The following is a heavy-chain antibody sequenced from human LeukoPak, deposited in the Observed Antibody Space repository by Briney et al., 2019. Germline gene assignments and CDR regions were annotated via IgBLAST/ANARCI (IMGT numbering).Heavy chain of an antibody. Sequence: PGGSLRLSCAASGFTFSNYALSWVRQAPGKGLEWVSSLSGSGGITYYADSMKGRFTISRDNSKNTLYLQMNSLRAEDTAIYYCAKGYPRSDYWGQGTLVTVSS. CDR3: AKGYPRSDY. V-gene: IGHV3-23*01. D-gene: IGHD1-14*01. J-gene: IGHJ4*02. CDR1: GFTFSNYA. CDR2: LSGSGGIT.